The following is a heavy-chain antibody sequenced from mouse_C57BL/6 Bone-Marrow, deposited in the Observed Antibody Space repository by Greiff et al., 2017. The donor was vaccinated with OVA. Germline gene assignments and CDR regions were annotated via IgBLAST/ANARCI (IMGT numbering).Heavy chain of an antibody. V-gene: IGHV5-15*01. Sequence: DVQLVESGGGLVQPGGSLKLSCAASGFTFSDYGMAWVRQAPRKGPEWVAFISNLAYSIYYADTVTGRFTISRENAKNTLYLEMSSLRSEDTAMYYCARQNWDYFDYWGQGTTLTVSS. J-gene: IGHJ2*01. CDR2: ISNLAYSI. CDR3: ARQNWDYFDY. D-gene: IGHD4-1*01. CDR1: GFTFSDYG.